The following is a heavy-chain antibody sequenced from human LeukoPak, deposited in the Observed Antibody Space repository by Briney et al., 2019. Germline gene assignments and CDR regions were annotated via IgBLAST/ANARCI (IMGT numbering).Heavy chain of an antibody. J-gene: IGHJ4*02. CDR1: GFAFSSYG. V-gene: IGHV3-33*01. CDR2: IWYDGSKE. Sequence: GGSLRLSCAASGFAFSSYGMHWVRQAPGKGLEWVAVIWYDGSKEYYADYVKGRFTISRDNSKYTVDLQMNSLRVEDTAVYYCARVHVSYLDYWGQGTLVTVSS. CDR3: ARVHVSYLDY.